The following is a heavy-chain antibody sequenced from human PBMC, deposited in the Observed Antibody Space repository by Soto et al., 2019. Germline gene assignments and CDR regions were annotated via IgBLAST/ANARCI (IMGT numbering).Heavy chain of an antibody. CDR3: ARDTRPLYYDILTGYYNAGNYYFDY. D-gene: IGHD3-9*01. CDR1: EDSVSSNSAA. J-gene: IGHJ4*02. V-gene: IGHV6-1*01. CDR2: TYYRSKWYN. Sequence: SQTLSLTCPISEDSVSSNSAAWNWIRQSPSRGLEWLGRTYYRSKWYNECAVSVKSRITINPDTSKNKFSLQLNSVTPEDTAVYYCARDTRPLYYDILTGYYNAGNYYFDYWGQGTLVTVSS.